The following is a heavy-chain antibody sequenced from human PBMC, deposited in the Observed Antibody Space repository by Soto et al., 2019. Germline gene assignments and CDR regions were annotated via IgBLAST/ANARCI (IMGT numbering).Heavy chain of an antibody. V-gene: IGHV4-39*01. CDR3: ARVLDDNWFDP. D-gene: IGHD2-8*02. Sequence: SETLSLTCTASGGSISSSSYYWGWIRQPPGKGLEWIGSIYYSGSTYYNPSLKSRVTISVDTSKNQFSLKLSSVTAADTAVYYCARVLDDNWFDPWGQGTLVTVSS. CDR1: GGSISSSSYY. CDR2: IYYSGST. J-gene: IGHJ5*02.